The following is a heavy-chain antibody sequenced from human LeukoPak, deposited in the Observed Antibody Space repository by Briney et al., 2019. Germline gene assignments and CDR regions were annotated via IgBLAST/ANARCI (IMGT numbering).Heavy chain of an antibody. CDR1: GGSISSHY. CDR3: ARERGSYYYYYYMDV. V-gene: IGHV4-59*11. D-gene: IGHD3-10*01. CDR2: IYYSGST. Sequence: SETLSLTCTVSGGSISSHYWSWIRQPPGKGLEWIGYIYYSGSTNYNPSLKSRVTISVDTSKNQFSLKLSSVTAADTAVYYCARERGSYYYYYYMDVWGKGTTVTVSS. J-gene: IGHJ6*03.